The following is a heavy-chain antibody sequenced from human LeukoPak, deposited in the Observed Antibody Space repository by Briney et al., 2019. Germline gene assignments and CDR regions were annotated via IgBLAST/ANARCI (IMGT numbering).Heavy chain of an antibody. CDR2: INPSGGST. CDR1: GYTSTSYY. Sequence: ASVKVSCKASGYTSTSYYMHWVRQAPGQGLEWMGIINPSGGSTSYAQKFQGKVTMTRDTSTSTVYMELSSTRSEDTAVYYCARDQNSSSWEGVLDYWGQGTLVTVSS. CDR3: ARDQNSSSWEGVLDY. V-gene: IGHV1-46*03. J-gene: IGHJ4*02. D-gene: IGHD6-13*01.